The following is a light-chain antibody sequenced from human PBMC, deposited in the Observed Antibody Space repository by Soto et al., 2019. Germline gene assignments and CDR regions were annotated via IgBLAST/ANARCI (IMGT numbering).Light chain of an antibody. V-gene: IGKV3-15*01. CDR3: QQYNIWSLYT. CDR1: QSIGSD. Sequence: EIVMTQSPATLSVSPGDRATISCRASQSIGSDLAWYQLKPGQAPRLLIYGAATRATGIPAKFSGSGSRTEFSLTISSLQSEDSAVYYCQQYNIWSLYTFGQGTKLEIK. J-gene: IGKJ2*01. CDR2: GAA.